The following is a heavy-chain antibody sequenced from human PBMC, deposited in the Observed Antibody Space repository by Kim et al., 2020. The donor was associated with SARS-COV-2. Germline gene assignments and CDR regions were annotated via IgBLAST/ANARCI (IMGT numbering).Heavy chain of an antibody. J-gene: IGHJ4*02. Sequence: GGSLRLSCAASGFTFSNFAMSWVRQAPGKGLEWVSTFSGGGGSTYYADSVKGRFTISRDNSKNTLYLQMNSLRAEDTAVYYCARSVGCDYWGQGTLVTVSS. CDR2: FSGGGGST. CDR1: GFTFSNFA. CDR3: ARSVGCDY. V-gene: IGHV3-23*01. D-gene: IGHD1-26*01.